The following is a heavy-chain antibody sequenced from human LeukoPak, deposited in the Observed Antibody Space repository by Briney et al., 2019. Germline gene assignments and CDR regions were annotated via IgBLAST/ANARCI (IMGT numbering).Heavy chain of an antibody. D-gene: IGHD3-22*01. V-gene: IGHV4-34*01. CDR2: INHSGST. Sequence: SETLSLTCAVYGGSFSGYYWSWIRQPPGKGLEWIGEINHSGSTNYNPSLKSRVTISVDTSKNQFSLKLSSVTAADTAVYYCARRGYYDSSGYYYEDYWGQGTLVTVSS. J-gene: IGHJ4*02. CDR3: ARRGYYDSSGYYYEDY. CDR1: GGSFSGYY.